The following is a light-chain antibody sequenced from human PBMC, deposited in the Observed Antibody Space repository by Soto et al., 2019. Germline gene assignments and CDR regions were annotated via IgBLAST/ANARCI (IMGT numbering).Light chain of an antibody. CDR3: HQYGSFPHT. CDR2: GAS. CDR1: QSVSGSS. V-gene: IGKV3-20*01. J-gene: IGKJ2*01. Sequence: EMVLTQSPGTLSLSPGERATLSGRASQSVSGSSLAWYQHKPDQAPRLLIYGASSRATGIPDRFSGSGSGTDFTFIISRLQPEDFGMYYCHQYGSFPHTFGQGTELETK.